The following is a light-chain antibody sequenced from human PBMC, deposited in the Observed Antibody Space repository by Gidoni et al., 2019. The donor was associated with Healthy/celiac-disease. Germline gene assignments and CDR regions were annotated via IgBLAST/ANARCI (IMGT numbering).Light chain of an antibody. CDR2: WAS. J-gene: IGKJ4*01. CDR3: QQYYSTPLT. CDR1: QSVLYSSNNKNY. Sequence: DIVMTQSPDSLAVSLGERATINCKSSQSVLYSSNNKNYLDWYQQKPGQPPKLLIYWASTRESGVPDRFRGSGSGTDFTLTISSLQAEDVAVYYCQQYYSTPLTFXGXTKVEIK. V-gene: IGKV4-1*01.